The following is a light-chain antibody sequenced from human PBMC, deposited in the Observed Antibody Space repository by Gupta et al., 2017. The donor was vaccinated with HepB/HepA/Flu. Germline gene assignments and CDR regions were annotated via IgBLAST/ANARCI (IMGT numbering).Light chain of an antibody. CDR1: QGISNA. Sequence: QCTQPPSSLSASVGDRVTITCRASQGISNALAWYQQKPGKAPNRLIYGASSWKSGVPSRFSGSGSGTDFTLTISSLQPEDFATYFCQQVNSYPVTFGPGTRVDI. J-gene: IGKJ1*01. V-gene: IGKV1-13*02. CDR2: GAS. CDR3: QQVNSYPVT.